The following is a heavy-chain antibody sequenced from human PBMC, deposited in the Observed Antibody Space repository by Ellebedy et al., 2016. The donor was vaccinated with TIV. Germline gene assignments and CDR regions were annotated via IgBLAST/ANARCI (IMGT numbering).Heavy chain of an antibody. J-gene: IGHJ5*02. D-gene: IGHD4-23*01. CDR3: ARQRLTVGVPFDP. V-gene: IGHV4-59*08. CDR2: IYYSGST. Sequence: MPSETLSLTCTVPGGSISSYYWSWIRQPPGKGLEWIGYIYYSGSTNYNPSLKSRVTISVDTSKNQFSLKLSSVTAADTAVYYCARQRLTVGVPFDPWGQGTLVTVSS. CDR1: GGSISSYY.